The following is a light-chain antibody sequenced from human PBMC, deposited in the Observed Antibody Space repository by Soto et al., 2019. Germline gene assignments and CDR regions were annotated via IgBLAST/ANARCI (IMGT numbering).Light chain of an antibody. CDR3: SSHGGANNFYV. Sequence: QSVLTQPRSASGSPGQSVTISCTGTSSDVGAYNYVSWYQQHPGKVPKLIIYEVTKRPSGVPDRFSASKSGNTASLTVSGLQAEDEADYYCSSHGGANNFYVFGTGTKVTVL. CDR2: EVT. J-gene: IGLJ1*01. CDR1: SSDVGAYNY. V-gene: IGLV2-8*01.